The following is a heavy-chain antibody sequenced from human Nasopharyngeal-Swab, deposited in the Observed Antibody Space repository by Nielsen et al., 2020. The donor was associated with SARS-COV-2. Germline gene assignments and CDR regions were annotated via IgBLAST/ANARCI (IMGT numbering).Heavy chain of an antibody. J-gene: IGHJ3*02. D-gene: IGHD3-16*01. CDR1: GFPLSNYW. V-gene: IGHV3-74*01. CDR3: TRVDVHDAFDM. Sequence: GESLKISCAASGFPLSNYWIHWVRQTPGKGLLWVSRINTDASRTSYADSVKGRFTISRDNAKNTVYLQMNSLRGEDTAVYYCTRVDVHDAFDMWGQGTMVTVSS. CDR2: INTDASRT.